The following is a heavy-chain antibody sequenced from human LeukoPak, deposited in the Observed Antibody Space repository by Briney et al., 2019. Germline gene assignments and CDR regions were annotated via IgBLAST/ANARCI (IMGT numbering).Heavy chain of an antibody. J-gene: IGHJ6*02. CDR1: GFTFSSYA. CDR3: AKDSPGEPHYYYYYGMDV. CDR2: ISGSGGST. D-gene: IGHD4-17*01. V-gene: IGHV3-23*01. Sequence: QSGGSLRLSCAASGFTFSSYAMSWVRQAPGKGLEWVSAISGSGGSTYYADSVKGRFTISRDNSKNTLYLQMNSLRAEDTAVYYCAKDSPGEPHYYYYYGMDVWGQGTTVTVPS.